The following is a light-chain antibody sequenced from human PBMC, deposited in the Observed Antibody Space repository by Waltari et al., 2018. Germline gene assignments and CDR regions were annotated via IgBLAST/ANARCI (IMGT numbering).Light chain of an antibody. J-gene: IGKJ1*01. CDR3: QHYVRLPAT. Sequence: EIVLTQSPGTLSLSPGERATLSCRASQSLSRALAWYQQKPGQAPRLLIYDASRRATGIPDRFSGSGSGTDFSLTITRLEPEDVAVYYCQHYVRLPATFGQGTKVEIK. V-gene: IGKV3-20*01. CDR2: DAS. CDR1: QSLSRA.